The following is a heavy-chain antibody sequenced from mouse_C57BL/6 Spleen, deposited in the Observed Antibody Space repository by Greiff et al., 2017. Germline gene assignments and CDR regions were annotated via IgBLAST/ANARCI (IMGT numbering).Heavy chain of an antibody. V-gene: IGHV1-81*01. CDR3: AMGELGYYVDY. J-gene: IGHJ2*01. Sequence: QVKLQQSGAELARPGASVKLSCKASGYTFTSYGISWVKQRTGPGLEWIGEIYPRCGNTYYNEKFKGKATLTADKSSSTAYMELRSLTSEDYAVYLCAMGELGYYVDYWGQGTTLTVSS. CDR2: IYPRCGNT. D-gene: IGHD4-1*01. CDR1: GYTFTSYG.